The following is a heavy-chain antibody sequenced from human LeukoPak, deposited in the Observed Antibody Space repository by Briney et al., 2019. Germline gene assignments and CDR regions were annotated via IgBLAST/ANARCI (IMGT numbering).Heavy chain of an antibody. CDR1: GFTFSTYN. CDR2: INWNGGST. V-gene: IGHV3-20*04. CDR3: ARPDCSSTSCYEFDY. D-gene: IGHD2-2*01. Sequence: GGSLRLSCAASGFTFSTYNMNWVRQAPGKGLEWVSGINWNGGSTGYADSVKGRFTISRDNAKNSLYLQMNSLRAEDTAVYYCARPDCSSTSCYEFDYWGQGTLVTVSS. J-gene: IGHJ4*02.